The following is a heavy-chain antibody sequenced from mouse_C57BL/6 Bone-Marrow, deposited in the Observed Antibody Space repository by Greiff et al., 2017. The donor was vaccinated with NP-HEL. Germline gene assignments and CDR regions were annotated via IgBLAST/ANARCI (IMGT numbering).Heavy chain of an antibody. CDR2: IDPANGNT. Sequence: EVQLQQSVAELVRPGASVKLSCTASGFNIKNTYMHWVKQRPEQGLEWIGRIDPANGNTKYAPKFQGKATITADTSTNTAYLQLISLTSKNTAIYSCVSGSPFDYWGQGTTLTVSS. CDR3: VSGSPFDY. CDR1: GFNIKNTY. V-gene: IGHV14-3*01. J-gene: IGHJ2*01. D-gene: IGHD1-1*01.